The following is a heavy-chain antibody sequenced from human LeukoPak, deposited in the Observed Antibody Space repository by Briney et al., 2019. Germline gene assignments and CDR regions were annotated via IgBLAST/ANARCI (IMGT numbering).Heavy chain of an antibody. Sequence: GGSLRLSCAASGFTFSSYSMNWVRQAPGKGLEWVSYISSTGSTIYYADSVKGRFTISRDNAKNSLYLQMNSLRAEDTAVYYCARHITANSGSYPLDYWGQGTLVTVSS. D-gene: IGHD1-26*01. CDR1: GFTFSSYS. V-gene: IGHV3-48*01. CDR3: ARHITANSGSYPLDY. J-gene: IGHJ4*02. CDR2: ISSTGSTI.